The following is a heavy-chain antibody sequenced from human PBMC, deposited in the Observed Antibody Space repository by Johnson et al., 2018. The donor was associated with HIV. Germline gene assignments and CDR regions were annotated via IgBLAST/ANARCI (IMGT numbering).Heavy chain of an antibody. D-gene: IGHD1-26*01. Sequence: VQLVESGGGLVKPGGSLRLSCAASGFTFSSYALSWVRQAPGKGLVWVSRINSDGSSTSYADSVKGQFIISRDNSRNTMYLQMNSLRAEDTAVYDCAKDSGNYGDNAFDIWGRGTMVTVSS. J-gene: IGHJ3*02. CDR3: AKDSGNYGDNAFDI. CDR1: GFTFSSYA. CDR2: INSDGSST. V-gene: IGHV3-23*04.